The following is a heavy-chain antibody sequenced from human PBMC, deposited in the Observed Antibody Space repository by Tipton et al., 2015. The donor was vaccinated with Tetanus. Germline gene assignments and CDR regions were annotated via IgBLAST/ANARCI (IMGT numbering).Heavy chain of an antibody. CDR3: ARVGYCSSGTCYSPDYYYGMDV. J-gene: IGHJ6*02. D-gene: IGHD2-15*01. V-gene: IGHV3-74*01. CDR1: GFTFRSYW. CDR2: IKSDGSTT. Sequence: SLRLSCAASGFTFRSYWMHWVRQAPGKGLVWVSRIKSDGSTTSYADSVKGRFTISRDNAKNTLYLQMNSLRAEDTAVYYCARVGYCSSGTCYSPDYYYGMDVWGQGATVTVSS.